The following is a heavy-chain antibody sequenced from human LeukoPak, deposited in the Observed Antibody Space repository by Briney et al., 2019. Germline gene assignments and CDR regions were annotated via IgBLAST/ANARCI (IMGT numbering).Heavy chain of an antibody. Sequence: ASVKVYCKASGYTFTGYYMHWVRQAPGQGLEWMGWINPNSGGTNYAQKFQGRVTMTRDTSISTAYMELSRLRSDDTAVYYCARDRPYCSGGSCYNLNWFDPWGQGTLVTVSS. D-gene: IGHD2-15*01. CDR3: ARDRPYCSGGSCYNLNWFDP. CDR1: GYTFTGYY. V-gene: IGHV1-2*02. CDR2: INPNSGGT. J-gene: IGHJ5*02.